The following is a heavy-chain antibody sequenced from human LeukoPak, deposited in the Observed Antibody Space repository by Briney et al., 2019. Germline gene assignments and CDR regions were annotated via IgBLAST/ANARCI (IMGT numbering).Heavy chain of an antibody. J-gene: IGHJ4*02. CDR2: IYHSGST. CDR1: GGSISSTNW. V-gene: IGHV4-4*02. CDR3: ARGVIAAGGNDFDY. D-gene: IGHD6-13*01. Sequence: SETLSLTCAVSGGSISSTNWWSWVRQPPGMGLEWIGEIYHSGSTDYNASLKSRVTMSVDTSKNQLSLKVISVTAADTAIYYCARGVIAAGGNDFDYWGQGTLVTVSS.